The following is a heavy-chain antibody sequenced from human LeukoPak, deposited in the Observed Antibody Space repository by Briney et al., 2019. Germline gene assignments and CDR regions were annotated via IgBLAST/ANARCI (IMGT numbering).Heavy chain of an antibody. CDR3: TRGGCTTTTCYGGWFDP. Sequence: PGRSLRLSCTSSGFTFGDYAMSWVRQAPGKGLEWVGFIRSTAYGGTTEYAASVKGRFTISRDDSKSIAYLQMNSLKTEDTAVYYCTRGGCTTTTCYGGWFDPWGQGTLVTVSS. J-gene: IGHJ5*02. D-gene: IGHD2-2*01. CDR2: IRSTAYGGTT. CDR1: GFTFGDYA. V-gene: IGHV3-49*04.